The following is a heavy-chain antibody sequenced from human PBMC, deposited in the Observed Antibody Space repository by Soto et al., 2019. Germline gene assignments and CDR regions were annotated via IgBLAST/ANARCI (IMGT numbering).Heavy chain of an antibody. Sequence: QVQLQESGPGLVKPSGTLSLTCAVSGGSISSSNWWSWVRQPPGKGLEWIGEIYHSGSTNYNPSLKSRVTISVDNSKNQFSLKLSSVTAADTAVYYCARKGGGGYYYDSSGFFDYWGQGTLVTVSS. J-gene: IGHJ4*02. D-gene: IGHD3-22*01. V-gene: IGHV4-4*02. CDR1: GGSISSSNW. CDR3: ARKGGGGYYYDSSGFFDY. CDR2: IYHSGST.